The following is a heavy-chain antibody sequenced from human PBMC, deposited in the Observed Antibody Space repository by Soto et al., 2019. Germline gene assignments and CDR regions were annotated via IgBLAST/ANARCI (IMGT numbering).Heavy chain of an antibody. J-gene: IGHJ5*02. CDR2: INHSGST. V-gene: IGHV4-34*01. Sequence: PSETLSLTCAVYGGSFSGYHWSWIRQPPGKGLEWIGEINHSGSTNYNPSLKSRVTISVDTSKNQFSLKLSSVTAADTAVYYCARGRFDPWGQGTLVTVSS. CDR3: ARGRFDP. CDR1: GGSFSGYH.